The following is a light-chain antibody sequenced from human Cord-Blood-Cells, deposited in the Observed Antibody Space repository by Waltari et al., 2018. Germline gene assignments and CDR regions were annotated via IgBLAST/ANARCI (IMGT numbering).Light chain of an antibody. CDR2: GAS. V-gene: IGKV3-15*01. Sequence: EIVMTQSPAPLSVAPGQRATLSCRASQSVSSNLAWSQQKPGQAPRLLIYGASTRATGIPARFSGSGSGTEFTLTISSLQSEDFAVYYCQQYNNWPWTFGQGTKVEIK. J-gene: IGKJ1*01. CDR1: QSVSSN. CDR3: QQYNNWPWT.